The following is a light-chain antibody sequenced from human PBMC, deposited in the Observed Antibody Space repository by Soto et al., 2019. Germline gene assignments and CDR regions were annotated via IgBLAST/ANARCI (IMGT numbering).Light chain of an antibody. Sequence: DIKMTQSPSTLSGSVGDRVTITCRASHGITNSLAWFQQKPGKAPKRLIYAASSLQSGVPSRFSGSGSGTEFTLTIRSVQPEDFATYYCLQHRSYPWTFGQGTKVDIK. CDR1: HGITNS. J-gene: IGKJ1*01. V-gene: IGKV1-17*01. CDR2: AAS. CDR3: LQHRSYPWT.